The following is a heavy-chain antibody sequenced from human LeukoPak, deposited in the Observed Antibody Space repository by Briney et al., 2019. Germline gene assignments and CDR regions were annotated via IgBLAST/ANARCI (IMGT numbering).Heavy chain of an antibody. J-gene: IGHJ5*02. CDR3: ARHEPSSFYYESRGNWFDP. Sequence: SETLSLTCTVSGGSISSYYWSWIRQPAGKGLEWIGRIYTSGSTYYNPSLQSRVTMSVDTSNNQVSLKVTSVTAADTAVYYCARHEPSSFYYESRGNWFDPWGQGALVTVSS. D-gene: IGHD3-22*01. CDR1: GGSISSYY. V-gene: IGHV4-4*07. CDR2: IYTSGST.